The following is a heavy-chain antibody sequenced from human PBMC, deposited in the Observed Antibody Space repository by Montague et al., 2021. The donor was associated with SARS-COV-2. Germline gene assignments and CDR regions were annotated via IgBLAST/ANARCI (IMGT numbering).Heavy chain of an antibody. Sequence: SETLSLTCIVSGGSLFSGSYYWGWIRQPPGKGLEWIGSVYYNGNTNYNPSFKSRVTISLDTSENQISLNLDSVTAADTAVCYCVRPGGSESYWFDLWGQGTLVTVSS. CDR3: VRPGGSESYWFDL. CDR2: VYYNGNT. J-gene: IGHJ5*02. CDR1: GGSLFSGSYY. D-gene: IGHD3-10*01. V-gene: IGHV4-39*01.